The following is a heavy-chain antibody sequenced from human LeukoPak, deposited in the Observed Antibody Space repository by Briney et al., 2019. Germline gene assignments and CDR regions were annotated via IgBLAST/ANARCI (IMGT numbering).Heavy chain of an antibody. CDR1: GFTFSSYS. V-gene: IGHV3-21*01. Sequence: QSGGSLRLSCAASGFTFSSYSMNWVRQAPGKGLEWVSSISSSSSYIYYADSVKGRFTISRDNAKNSLYLQMNSLRAEDTAVYYCVKDFGGNSDYWGQGTLVTVSS. D-gene: IGHD4-23*01. CDR2: ISSSSSYI. J-gene: IGHJ4*02. CDR3: VKDFGGNSDY.